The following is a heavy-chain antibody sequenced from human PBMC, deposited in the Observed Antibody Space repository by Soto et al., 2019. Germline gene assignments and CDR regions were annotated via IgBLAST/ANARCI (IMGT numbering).Heavy chain of an antibody. CDR1: GYTFISYA. Sequence: QVHLVQSGAEVKKPGASVKVSCKPSGYTFISYAIHWVRQAPGHRLEWIGWIDSDNDDTKYSQKFLGRVTVTRDTSASTVYMELSSLRSEDTAVYYCAMPGGYYYGSVSYYDMRPIWGQGTLVTVSS. J-gene: IGHJ4*02. V-gene: IGHV1-3*01. D-gene: IGHD3-10*01. CDR3: AMPGGYYYGSVSYYDMRPI. CDR2: IDSDNDDT.